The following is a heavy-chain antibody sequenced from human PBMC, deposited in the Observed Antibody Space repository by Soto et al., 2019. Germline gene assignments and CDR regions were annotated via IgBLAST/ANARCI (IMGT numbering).Heavy chain of an antibody. V-gene: IGHV3-23*01. Sequence: AGGSLRLSCAASGFTFGTDPMSWVRQAPGKGLEWVSSISGGGTTTYYADSVKGRFTISGDNSKNTLYLQMNSLRVEDTAVYYCAKVKTWTILDYWGQGTLVTVSS. CDR3: AKVKTWTILDY. J-gene: IGHJ4*02. CDR1: GFTFGTDP. CDR2: ISGGGTTT.